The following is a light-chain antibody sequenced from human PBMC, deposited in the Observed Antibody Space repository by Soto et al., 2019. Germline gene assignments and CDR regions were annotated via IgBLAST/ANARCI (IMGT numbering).Light chain of an antibody. J-gene: IGLJ3*02. V-gene: IGLV1-44*01. CDR3: AAWDDSLNGQWV. CDR2: NNN. Sequence: QSVLTQPPSASGTPGQRVTISCSGRSSNIGSNTVNWYQQLPGTAPKLLIYNNNQRPSGVPDRFSGSKSATSASLAISGLQSEAEADYYCAAWDDSLNGQWVFGGGTKLTVL. CDR1: SSNIGSNT.